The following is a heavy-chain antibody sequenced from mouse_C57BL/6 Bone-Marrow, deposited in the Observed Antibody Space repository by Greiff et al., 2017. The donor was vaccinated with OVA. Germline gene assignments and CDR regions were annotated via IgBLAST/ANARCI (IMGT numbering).Heavy chain of an antibody. CDR3: ARSLYYGSSYGY. Sequence: QVQLKESGAELARPGASVKLSCKASGYTFTSYGISWVKQRTGQGLEWIGEIYPRSGNTYYNEKFKGKATLTADKSSSTAYMELRSLTSEDSAVYFCARSLYYGSSYGYWGQGTTLTVSS. D-gene: IGHD1-1*01. CDR1: GYTFTSYG. J-gene: IGHJ2*01. CDR2: IYPRSGNT. V-gene: IGHV1-81*01.